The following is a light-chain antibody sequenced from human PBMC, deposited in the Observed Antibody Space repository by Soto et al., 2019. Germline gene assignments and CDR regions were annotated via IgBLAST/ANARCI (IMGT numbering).Light chain of an antibody. J-gene: IGKJ2*01. Sequence: DIQMTQSPSTLSASIGDRVTITCRASQTISSLLAWYQQKPGKAPKLLIYKASTLETGVPSRFSGSGSGTEFTLTISSLQPDDFATYYCQQYTSYSPYTFGQETRLEI. CDR3: QQYTSYSPYT. V-gene: IGKV1-5*03. CDR2: KAS. CDR1: QTISSL.